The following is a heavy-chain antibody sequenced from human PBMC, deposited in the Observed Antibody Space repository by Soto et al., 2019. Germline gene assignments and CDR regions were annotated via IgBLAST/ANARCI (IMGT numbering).Heavy chain of an antibody. CDR2: ISYDGSNK. CDR1: GFTLSSYA. CDR3: ASRYCSGGSCYPPAYGMDV. Sequence: GGSLRLSCAASGFTLSSYAMHWVRQAPGKGLEWVAVISYDGSNKYYADSVKGRFTISRDNSKNTLYLQMNSLRAEDTAVYYCASRYCSGGSCYPPAYGMDVWGQGTTVTVSS. V-gene: IGHV3-30-3*01. J-gene: IGHJ6*02. D-gene: IGHD2-15*01.